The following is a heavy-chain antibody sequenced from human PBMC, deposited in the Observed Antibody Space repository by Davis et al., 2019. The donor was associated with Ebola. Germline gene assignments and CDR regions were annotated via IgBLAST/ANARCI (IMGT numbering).Heavy chain of an antibody. CDR3: ARVPYYYYYYGMDV. CDR2: YYYTGST. Sequence: LRLSCAVSGGFVSSGGYSWSWIRQPPGKGLEWIGYYYYTGSTYYNPSLKSRVTISVDTSKNQFSLKLSSVTAADTAVYYCARVPYYYYYYGMDVWGKGTTVTVSS. J-gene: IGHJ6*04. V-gene: IGHV4-30-4*07. CDR1: GGFVSSGGYS.